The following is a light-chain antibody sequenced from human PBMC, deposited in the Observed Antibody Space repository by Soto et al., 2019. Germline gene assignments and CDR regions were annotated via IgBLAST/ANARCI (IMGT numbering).Light chain of an antibody. CDR1: QSVSIK. CDR3: QQYNSWPPIT. Sequence: EIVMTQSPATLSLSPGERATLSCRASQSVSIKLAWYQQKLGQAPRLLIYDTSTRATGIPARFSGSGSGTEFTLTISSLQSEDFAVYYCQQYNSWPPITFGQGTRLEIK. J-gene: IGKJ5*01. CDR2: DTS. V-gene: IGKV3-15*01.